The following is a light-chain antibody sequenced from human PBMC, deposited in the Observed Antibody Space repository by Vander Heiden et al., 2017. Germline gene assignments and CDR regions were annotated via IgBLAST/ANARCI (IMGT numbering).Light chain of an antibody. CDR3: QQYNSYLWT. Sequence: DIQLTQSPSTLSASVGEGVTIPRRASQSISAWLAWYQQKPGKAPKLLIYRASTLETGVPSRFSGSGSGTEFTLTISSLQPDDVATYYCQQYNSYLWTFGQGTKVEIK. J-gene: IGKJ1*01. CDR1: QSISAW. V-gene: IGKV1-5*03. CDR2: RAS.